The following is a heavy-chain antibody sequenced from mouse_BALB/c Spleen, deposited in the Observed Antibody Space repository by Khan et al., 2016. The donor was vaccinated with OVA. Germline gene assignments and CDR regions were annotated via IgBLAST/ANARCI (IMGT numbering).Heavy chain of an antibody. Sequence: VQLQESGTELARPGTSVKLSCKASGYIFSDYYISWVKQRTGQGLEWMGEIYPGSGNTYYNENFKGKASLTAAKSSDTVYMQLSSLTSEDSSVYFWARMDTTSLDYWGQGSSLTVSS. CDR1: GYIFSDYY. CDR2: IYPGSGNT. CDR3: ARMDTTSLDY. D-gene: IGHD6-2*01. V-gene: IGHV1-77*01. J-gene: IGHJ2*02.